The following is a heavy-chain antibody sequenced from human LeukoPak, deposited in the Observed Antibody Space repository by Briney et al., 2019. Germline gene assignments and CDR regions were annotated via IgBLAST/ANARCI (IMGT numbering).Heavy chain of an antibody. J-gene: IGHJ6*03. D-gene: IGHD4-23*01. V-gene: IGHV4-59*12. CDR3: ARDWVVTPAYYYYMDV. Sequence: SETLSLTCTVSGGSISSYYWSWIRQPPGKGLEWIGYIYYSGSTNYNPSLKSRVTISVDTSKNQFSLKLSSVTAADTAVYYCARDWVVTPAYYYYMDVWGKGTTVTVSS. CDR1: GGSISSYY. CDR2: IYYSGST.